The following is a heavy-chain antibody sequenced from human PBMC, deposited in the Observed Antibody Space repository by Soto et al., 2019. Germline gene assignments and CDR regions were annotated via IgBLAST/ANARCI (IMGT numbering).Heavy chain of an antibody. J-gene: IGHJ4*02. CDR3: SRGGKTYYYDSSGRRSKNFDY. V-gene: IGHV4-34*01. CDR2: INHSGST. D-gene: IGHD3-22*01. Sequence: SETLSLTCAVYGGSFSGYYWSWIRQPPGKGLEGFVEINHSGSTNYNPSLKSRVTISVDTSKNQFSLKLSSVTAAYTAVYYCSRGGKTYYYDSSGRRSKNFDYWGQGTLVTVSS. CDR1: GGSFSGYY.